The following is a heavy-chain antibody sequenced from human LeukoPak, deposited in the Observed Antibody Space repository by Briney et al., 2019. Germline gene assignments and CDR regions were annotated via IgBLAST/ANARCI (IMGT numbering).Heavy chain of an antibody. D-gene: IGHD4-17*01. CDR3: ARAAGGYGPGYFDL. CDR2: IYYSGST. CDR1: GGSVSSGSYY. V-gene: IGHV4-61*01. Sequence: SETPSLTCTVSGGSVSSGSYYWSWVRQPPGKGLEWIGYIYYSGSTNYNPSLKSRVTISVDTSKNQFSLKLSSVTAADTAVYYCARAAGGYGPGYFDLWGRGTLVTVSS. J-gene: IGHJ2*01.